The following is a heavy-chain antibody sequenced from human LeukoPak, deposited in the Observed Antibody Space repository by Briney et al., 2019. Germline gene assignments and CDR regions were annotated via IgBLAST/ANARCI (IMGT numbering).Heavy chain of an antibody. J-gene: IGHJ4*02. Sequence: KASETLSLTCTVSGVSISTITYYWGWIRQPPGKGLEWVGHMYYRGHTFYNPSLKSRVTISVDTSKNQFSLKLRSVTAADTAVYYCARLYGNYQNYFDYWGQGTLVTVSS. CDR2: MYYRGHT. V-gene: IGHV4-39*07. CDR1: GVSISTITYY. CDR3: ARLYGNYQNYFDY. D-gene: IGHD1-7*01.